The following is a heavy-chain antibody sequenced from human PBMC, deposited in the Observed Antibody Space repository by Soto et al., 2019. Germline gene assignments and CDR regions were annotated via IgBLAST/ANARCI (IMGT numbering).Heavy chain of an antibody. J-gene: IGHJ3*02. CDR3: ARDRQGYVWGSYRSSDAFDI. Sequence: EVQLVESGGGLVKPGGSLRLSCAASGFTFSSYSMNWVRQAPGKGLEWVSSISSSSSYIYYADSVKGRFTISRDNAKNSLYLHMNSLRAEDTAVYYCARDRQGYVWGSYRSSDAFDIWGQGTMVTVSS. D-gene: IGHD3-16*02. CDR1: GFTFSSYS. CDR2: ISSSSSYI. V-gene: IGHV3-21*01.